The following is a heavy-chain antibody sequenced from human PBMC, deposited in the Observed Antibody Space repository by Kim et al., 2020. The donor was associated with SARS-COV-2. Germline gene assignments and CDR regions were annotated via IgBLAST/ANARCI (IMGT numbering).Heavy chain of an antibody. V-gene: IGHV3-23*01. Sequence: GGSLRLSCAASGFTFMNYVMSWVRQAPGKGMEWVSTITGSGSSTNYVDSVKGRFTISRDNSKSTLFLQLNSLGTEDTAIYYCAKDCSNGVCYNSWGQGTLVTVSS. CDR3: AKDCSNGVCYNS. D-gene: IGHD2-8*01. J-gene: IGHJ4*02. CDR2: ITGSGSST. CDR1: GFTFMNYV.